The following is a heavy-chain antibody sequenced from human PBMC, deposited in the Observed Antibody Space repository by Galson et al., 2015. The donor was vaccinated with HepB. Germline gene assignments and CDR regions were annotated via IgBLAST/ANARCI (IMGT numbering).Heavy chain of an antibody. V-gene: IGHV4-61*01. CDR2: IHYSGNT. J-gene: IGHJ4*02. Sequence: ETLSLTCTVSGGSVSSGSFHWSWIRQPPEKGLEWIGYIHYSGNTNYNPPLRSRVTISVDTSKNQFSLKLSSVTAADTAVYFCARADPRYDSRGYYFDSWGQGTLVTVSS. D-gene: IGHD3-22*01. CDR3: ARADPRYDSRGYYFDS. CDR1: GGSVSSGSFH.